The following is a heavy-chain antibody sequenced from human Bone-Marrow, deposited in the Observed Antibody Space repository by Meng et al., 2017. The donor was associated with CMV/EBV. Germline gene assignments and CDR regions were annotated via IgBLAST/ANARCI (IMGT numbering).Heavy chain of an antibody. J-gene: IGHJ4*02. V-gene: IGHV4-59*01. CDR1: GGSISNYY. CDR2: IYYSGST. CDR3: ARGSGYGSYYFDY. D-gene: IGHD5-12*01. Sequence: SETLSLTCTVSGGSISNYYWGWIRQPPGKGLEWIGYIYYSGSTNYNPSLKSRVTISVHTSKIQFSLKLSSVTAADTAVYYCARGSGYGSYYFDYWGQGTRVTVSS.